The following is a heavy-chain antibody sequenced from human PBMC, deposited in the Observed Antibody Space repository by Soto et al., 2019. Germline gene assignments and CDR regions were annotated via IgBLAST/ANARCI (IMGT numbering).Heavy chain of an antibody. D-gene: IGHD5-12*01. CDR2: INPSGGST. J-gene: IGHJ4*02. V-gene: IGHV1-46*01. CDR3: ARDQGHGYKDFDY. CDR1: GYTFTSYY. Sequence: ASVKVSCRASGYTFTSYYMHWVRQAPGQGLEWMGIINPSGGSTSYAKKFQGRVTMTRDTSTSTVYMELSSLRSEDTAVYYCARDQGHGYKDFDYWGQGTLVTVSS.